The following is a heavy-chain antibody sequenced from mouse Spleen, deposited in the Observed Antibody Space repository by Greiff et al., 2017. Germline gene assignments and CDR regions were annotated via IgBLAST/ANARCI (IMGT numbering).Heavy chain of an antibody. CDR2: ISDGGSYT. CDR1: GFTFSSYA. J-gene: IGHJ1*03. Sequence: EVKLVESGGGLVKPGGSLKLSCAASGFTFSSYAMSWVRQTPEKRLEWVATISDGGSYTYYPDNVKGRFTISRDNAKNNLYLQMSHLKSEDTAMYYCARDQGYGNSYWYFDVWGTGTTVTVSS. D-gene: IGHD2-10*02. V-gene: IGHV5-4*01. CDR3: ARDQGYGNSYWYFDV.